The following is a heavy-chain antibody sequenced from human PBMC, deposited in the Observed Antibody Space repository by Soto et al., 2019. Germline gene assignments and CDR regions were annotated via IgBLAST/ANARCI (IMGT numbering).Heavy chain of an antibody. CDR1: GGSISSGGYS. CDR2: IYHSGST. CDR3: ARASTTVTALDY. V-gene: IGHV4-30-2*01. Sequence: SETLSLTCAVSGGSISSGGYSWSWIRQPPGKGLEWIGYIYHSGSTYYNPSLKSRVTISVDRSKNQFSLKLSSVTAADTAVYYCARASTTVTALDYWGQGTLVTVSS. D-gene: IGHD4-17*01. J-gene: IGHJ4*02.